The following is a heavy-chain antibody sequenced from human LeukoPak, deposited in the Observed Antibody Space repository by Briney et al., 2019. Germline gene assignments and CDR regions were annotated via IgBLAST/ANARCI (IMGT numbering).Heavy chain of an antibody. CDR3: ARSVPYYDSSGYLIDY. D-gene: IGHD3-22*01. V-gene: IGHV1-69*04. J-gene: IGHJ4*02. CDR1: GGTFSSYA. CDR2: IIPILGIA. Sequence: SVKVSCKASGGTFSSYAISWVRQAPGQGLEWMGRIIPILGIANYAQKFQGRGTITADKSTSTAYMELSSLRSEDTAVYYCARSVPYYDSSGYLIDYWGQGTLVTVSS.